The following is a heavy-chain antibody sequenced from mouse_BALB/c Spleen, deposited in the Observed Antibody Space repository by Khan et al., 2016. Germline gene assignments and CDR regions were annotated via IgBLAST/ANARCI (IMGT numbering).Heavy chain of an antibody. CDR3: ARGGYGNYVFAY. J-gene: IGHJ3*01. Sequence: VQLQESGAELARPGASVKLSCKASGYTFTSYWMQWVKQRPGKGLQWIGTIYPGDGNTRYPQKLKGKATLTADKSSSTAYMQLSSLASEDSAVYYCARGGYGNYVFAYWGQGTLVTVSA. V-gene: IGHV1-87*01. CDR1: GYTFTSYW. CDR2: IYPGDGNT. D-gene: IGHD2-1*01.